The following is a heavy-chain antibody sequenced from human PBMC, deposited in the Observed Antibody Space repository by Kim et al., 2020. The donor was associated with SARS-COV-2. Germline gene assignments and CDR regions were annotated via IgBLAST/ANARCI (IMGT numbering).Heavy chain of an antibody. CDR3: ARALYYDSRGGAFDI. D-gene: IGHD3-22*01. Sequence: DSVKGRFTISRDNAKNSLYLQMNSLRAEDTAVYYCARALYYDSRGGAFDIWGQGTMVTVSS. J-gene: IGHJ3*02. V-gene: IGHV3-11*01.